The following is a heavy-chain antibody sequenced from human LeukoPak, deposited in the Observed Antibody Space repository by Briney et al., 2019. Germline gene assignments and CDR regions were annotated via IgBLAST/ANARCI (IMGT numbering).Heavy chain of an antibody. CDR3: ASGPGYYYYYYMDV. CDR2: INPNSGGT. J-gene: IGHJ6*03. V-gene: IGHV1-2*02. Sequence: ASVKVSCKASGYTFTGYYMHWVRQAPGQGLEWMGWINPNSGGTNYAQKFQGRVTMTRDTSISTAYMELSRLRSDDTAGYYCASGPGYYYYYYMDVWGKGTTVTISS. CDR1: GYTFTGYY.